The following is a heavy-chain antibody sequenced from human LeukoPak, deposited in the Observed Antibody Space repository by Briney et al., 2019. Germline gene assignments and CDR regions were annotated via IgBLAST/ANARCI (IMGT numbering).Heavy chain of an antibody. CDR3: ARPVHSSGYPNDAFDI. Sequence: GESLKISCKGSGYSFTSYWIGWVRQMPGKGLEWMGIIYPGDSDTRYSPSFQGQVTISADKSISTAYLQWSSLKASDTAMYYCARPVHSSGYPNDAFDIWGQGTMVTVSS. CDR2: IYPGDSDT. V-gene: IGHV5-51*01. J-gene: IGHJ3*02. CDR1: GYSFTSYW. D-gene: IGHD3-22*01.